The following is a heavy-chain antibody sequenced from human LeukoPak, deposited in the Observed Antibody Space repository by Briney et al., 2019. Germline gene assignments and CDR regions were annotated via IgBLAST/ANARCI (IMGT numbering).Heavy chain of an antibody. D-gene: IGHD5-24*01. Sequence: GGSLRLSCAASGLTFSSYGMYWVRQAPGKGLEWVAFIRYDGSNKYYADSVKGRFTISRDNAKNSLFLEMNSLRAEDTAVYYCARGRRDGYNLIDAFDIWGLGSMVTVSS. V-gene: IGHV3-30*02. CDR3: ARGRRDGYNLIDAFDI. J-gene: IGHJ3*02. CDR2: IRYDGSNK. CDR1: GLTFSSYG.